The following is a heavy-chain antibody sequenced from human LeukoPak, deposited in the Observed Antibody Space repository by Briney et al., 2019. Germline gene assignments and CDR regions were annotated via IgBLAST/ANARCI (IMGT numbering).Heavy chain of an antibody. Sequence: GGSLRLSCAASGLTVSSNYMSWVRQAPGKGLEWVSVIYSGGSTYYADSVKGRFTISRDNSKNTLYLQMNSLRAEDTAVYYCARDRRDSTIEPPFHYYYYMDVWGKGTTVTVSS. CDR3: ARDRRDSTIEPPFHYYYYMDV. CDR2: IYSGGST. D-gene: IGHD5-24*01. V-gene: IGHV3-53*01. J-gene: IGHJ6*03. CDR1: GLTVSSNY.